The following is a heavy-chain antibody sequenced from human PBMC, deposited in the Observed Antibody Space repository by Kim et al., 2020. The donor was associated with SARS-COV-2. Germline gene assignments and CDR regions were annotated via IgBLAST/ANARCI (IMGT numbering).Heavy chain of an antibody. J-gene: IGHJ4*02. CDR3: ARGITYYDFWSGYYPFLCY. V-gene: IGHV5-10-1*01. CDR1: GYSFTSYW. CDR2: IDPSDSYT. Sequence: GESLKISCKGSGYSFTSYWISWVRQMPGKGLEWMGRIDPSDSYTNYSPSFQGHVTISADKSISTAYLQWSSLKASDTAMYYCARGITYYDFWSGYYPFLCYWGQGTLVTVSS. D-gene: IGHD3-3*01.